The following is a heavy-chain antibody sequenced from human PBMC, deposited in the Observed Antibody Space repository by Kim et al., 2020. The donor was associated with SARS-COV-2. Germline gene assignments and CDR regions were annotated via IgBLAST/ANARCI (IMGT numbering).Heavy chain of an antibody. CDR2: ISSSSSYI. CDR1: GFTFSSYS. J-gene: IGHJ4*02. D-gene: IGHD3-16*02. Sequence: GGSLRLSCAASGFTFSSYSMNWVRQAPGKGLEWVSSISSSSSYIYYADSVKGRFTISRDNAKNSLYLQMNSLRAEDTAVYYCARESYDYVWGSYRYPATTRDYWGQGTLVTVSS. V-gene: IGHV3-21*01. CDR3: ARESYDYVWGSYRYPATTRDY.